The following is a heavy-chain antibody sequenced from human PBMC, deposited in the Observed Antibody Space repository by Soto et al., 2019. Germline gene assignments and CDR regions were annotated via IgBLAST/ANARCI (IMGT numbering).Heavy chain of an antibody. CDR3: ARGVVPAAIKYYYGMDV. J-gene: IGHJ6*02. CDR1: GGCFSGYY. V-gene: IGHV4-34*01. D-gene: IGHD2-2*01. Sequence: SETLSLTCAVYGGCFSGYYWSWIRQPPGKGLEWIGEINHSGSTNYNPSLKSRVTISVDTSKNQFSLKLSSVTAADTAVYYCARGVVPAAIKYYYGMDVWGQGTTITVSS. CDR2: INHSGST.